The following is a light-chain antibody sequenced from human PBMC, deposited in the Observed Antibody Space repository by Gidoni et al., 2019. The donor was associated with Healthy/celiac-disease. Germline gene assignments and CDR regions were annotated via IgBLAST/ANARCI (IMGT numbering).Light chain of an antibody. CDR3: QQYNSYPLT. CDR2: KAS. Sequence: DIQMPQSPSPLSASVGDRVTITCRASQSISSWLAWYQQKPGKAPKLLSYKASSLESGVPSRFSGSGSGTEFTLTISSLQPDDFATYYCQQYNSYPLTFGGGTKVEIK. J-gene: IGKJ4*01. V-gene: IGKV1-5*03. CDR1: QSISSW.